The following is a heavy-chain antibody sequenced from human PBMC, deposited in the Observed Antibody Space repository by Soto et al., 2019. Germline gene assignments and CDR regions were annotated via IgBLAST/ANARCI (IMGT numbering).Heavy chain of an antibody. CDR2: ISYDGSNK. J-gene: IGHJ2*01. CDR1: GFTFSSYG. CDR3: AKDLRDGYWYFDL. Sequence: QVHLVESGGGVVQPGRSLRLSCAASGFTFSSYGMHWVRQAPGKGLEWVAVISYDGSNKYYVDSVKGRFTISRDNSKNTLYLQMNSLRSEDTAVYYCAKDLRDGYWYFDLWGRGTLVTVSS. V-gene: IGHV3-30*18.